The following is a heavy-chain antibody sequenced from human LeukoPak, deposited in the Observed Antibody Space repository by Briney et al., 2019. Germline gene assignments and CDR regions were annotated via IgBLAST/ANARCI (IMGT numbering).Heavy chain of an antibody. CDR2: ISGSGGST. CDR3: AKGQGYGSGSYYRIPYIPYFDY. CDR1: GFTFSGYA. D-gene: IGHD3-10*01. J-gene: IGHJ4*02. V-gene: IGHV3-23*01. Sequence: GGSLRLSCAASGFTFSGYAMSWVRQAPGKGLEWVSAISGSGGSTYYADSVKGRFTISRDNSKNTLYLQMNSLRAEDTAVYYCAKGQGYGSGSYYRIPYIPYFDYWGQGTLVTVSS.